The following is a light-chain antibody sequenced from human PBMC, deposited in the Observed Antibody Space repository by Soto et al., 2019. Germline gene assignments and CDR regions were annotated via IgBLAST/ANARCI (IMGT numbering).Light chain of an antibody. CDR2: GAS. CDR1: QSVSSN. V-gene: IGKV3-15*01. J-gene: IGKJ4*01. Sequence: EIVLTQSPATLSLSPGERATLSCGASQSVSSNYLAEYQQKPGQAPRLLIYGASTRATGIPARFSGSGSGTEFTLTISSLQSEDFAVYYCQQYNNWPSLTFGGGTKVDIK. CDR3: QQYNNWPSLT.